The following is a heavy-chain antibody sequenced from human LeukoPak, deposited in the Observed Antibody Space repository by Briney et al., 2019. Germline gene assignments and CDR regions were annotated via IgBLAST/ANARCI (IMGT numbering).Heavy chain of an antibody. V-gene: IGHV1-2*04. J-gene: IGHJ5*02. D-gene: IGHD3-10*01. Sequence: ASVKVSCKASGYTFSTYPMNWVRQAPGQGLEWMGWINPNSGGTNYAQKFQGWVTMTRDTSISTAHMGLSRLRSDDTAVYYCARGGLLLWFGELRLSQNWFDPWGQGTLVTVSS. CDR2: INPNSGGT. CDR3: ARGGLLLWFGELRLSQNWFDP. CDR1: GYTFSTYP.